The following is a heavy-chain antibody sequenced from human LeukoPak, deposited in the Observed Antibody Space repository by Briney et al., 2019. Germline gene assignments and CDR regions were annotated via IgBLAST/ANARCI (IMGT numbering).Heavy chain of an antibody. Sequence: GGSLRLSCAASGFTFSSYATSWVRQAPGKGLEWVSAISGSGGSTYYADSVKGRFTISRDNSKNTLYLQMNSLRAEDTAVYYCAKGYYYDSSGYYREGGTFDYWGQGTLVTVSS. D-gene: IGHD3-22*01. J-gene: IGHJ4*02. V-gene: IGHV3-23*01. CDR3: AKGYYYDSSGYYREGGTFDY. CDR1: GFTFSSYA. CDR2: ISGSGGST.